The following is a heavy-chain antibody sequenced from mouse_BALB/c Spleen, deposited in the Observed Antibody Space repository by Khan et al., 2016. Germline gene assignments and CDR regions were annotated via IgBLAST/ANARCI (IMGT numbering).Heavy chain of an antibody. Sequence: EVQLQESGPGLVKPSQSLSLTCSVTGYSITSGYYWNWIRQFPGNKLEWMGYISYDGSNNYNPFLKNRISITRDTSKNQFFLKLNSVTTEDTATYYCAITTVVADYWGQGTTLTVSS. CDR3: AITTVVADY. J-gene: IGHJ2*01. CDR1: GYSITSGYY. V-gene: IGHV3-6*02. CDR2: ISYDGSN. D-gene: IGHD1-1*01.